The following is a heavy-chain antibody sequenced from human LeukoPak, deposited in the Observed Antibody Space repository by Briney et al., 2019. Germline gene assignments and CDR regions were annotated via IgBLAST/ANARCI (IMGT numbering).Heavy chain of an antibody. J-gene: IGHJ3*02. CDR3: ARVGGYSYGNNAFDI. CDR1: GFTVSSNY. CDR2: IYSGGST. V-gene: IGHV3-53*01. Sequence: PGGSLRLSCAASGFTVSSNYISWVRQAPGKGLEWVSVIYSGGSTYYADSVKGRFTISRDNSKNTLYLQMNSLRAEDTAVYYCARVGGYSYGNNAFDIWGQGTMVTVSS. D-gene: IGHD5-18*01.